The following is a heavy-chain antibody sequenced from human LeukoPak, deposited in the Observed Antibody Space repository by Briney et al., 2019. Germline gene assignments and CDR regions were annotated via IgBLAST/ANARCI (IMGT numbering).Heavy chain of an antibody. Sequence: SETLSLTCTVSGGSISSYYWSWIRQPPGKGLEWIGYIYYSGSTNYNPSLKSRVTISVDTSKNQSSLKLSSVTAADAAVYYCARGRKSGYYPYYYGMDVWGQGTTVTVSS. CDR3: ARGRKSGYYPYYYGMDV. CDR1: GGSISSYY. CDR2: IYYSGST. J-gene: IGHJ6*02. V-gene: IGHV4-59*01. D-gene: IGHD5-12*01.